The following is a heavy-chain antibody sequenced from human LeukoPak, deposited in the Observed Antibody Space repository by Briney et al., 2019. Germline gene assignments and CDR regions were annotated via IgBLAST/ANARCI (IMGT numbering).Heavy chain of an antibody. Sequence: SETLSLTCAVYGGSFSGYYWSWIRQPPGKGLEWIGEINHSGSTNYNPSLKSRVTISVDTSKNQFSLKLSSVTAADTAVYYCARRPRWFYGDYYFDYWGQGTLVTVSS. J-gene: IGHJ4*02. CDR3: ARRPRWFYGDYYFDY. CDR1: GGSFSGYY. V-gene: IGHV4-34*01. D-gene: IGHD4-17*01. CDR2: INHSGST.